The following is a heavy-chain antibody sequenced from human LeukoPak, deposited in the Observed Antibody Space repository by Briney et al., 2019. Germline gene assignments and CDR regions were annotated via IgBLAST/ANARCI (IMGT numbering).Heavy chain of an antibody. V-gene: IGHV4-59*01. CDR1: GFSFSGY. CDR2: IYYSGSA. D-gene: IGHD6-13*01. J-gene: IGHJ4*02. Sequence: PGGSLRLSCTTSGFSFSGYWSWIRQSPGKGLEWIGYIYYSGSANYHPSLKSRVTISVDTSKNRFSLRLSSVTAADTAVYYCARVTGYMVEDYFDYWGQGTLVTVSS. CDR3: ARVTGYMVEDYFDY.